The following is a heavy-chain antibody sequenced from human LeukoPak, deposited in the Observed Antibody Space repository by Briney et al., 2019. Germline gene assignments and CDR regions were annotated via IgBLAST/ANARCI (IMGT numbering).Heavy chain of an antibody. CDR2: IRFDGSNK. V-gene: IGHV3-30*02. D-gene: IGHD5-12*01. CDR3: AKGGGYEAQYYYYYLDV. CDR1: GFTFRTSG. Sequence: GGSLRLSCAASGFTFRTSGMHWVRQAPGKGLEWVAFIRFDGSNKYYADSVKGRFTISRDNSKNTLYLQMKSLRAEDTAVYYCAKGGGYEAQYYYYYLDVWGKGTTVTISS. J-gene: IGHJ6*03.